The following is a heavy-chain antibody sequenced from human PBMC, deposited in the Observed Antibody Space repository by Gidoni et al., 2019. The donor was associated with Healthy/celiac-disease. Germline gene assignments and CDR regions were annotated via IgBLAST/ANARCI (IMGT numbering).Heavy chain of an antibody. Sequence: EVQLLESGGGLVQPGGSLRLSCAASGFTFSSYAISWVRQAPGKGLDWVSAIRGSGGSTYYADSVKGRFTISRDNSKNTLYLQMNSLRAEDTAVYYCAALSGPKYSSSSSPKWVGAFDIWGQGTMVTVSS. J-gene: IGHJ3*02. CDR1: GFTFSSYA. D-gene: IGHD6-6*01. V-gene: IGHV3-23*01. CDR3: AALSGPKYSSSSSPKWVGAFDI. CDR2: IRGSGGST.